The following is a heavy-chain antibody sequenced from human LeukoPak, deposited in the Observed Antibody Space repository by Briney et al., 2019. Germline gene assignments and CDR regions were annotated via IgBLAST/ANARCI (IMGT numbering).Heavy chain of an antibody. Sequence: GGSLRLSCAASGFTFSNYWMTWVRQAPGKGLEWVANIKQDGSESYYVDSVKGRFTISRGNSKNSLYLQMNSLRTEDTALYYCAKGADPLTWRMMTVAGTRFDYWGQGTLVTVSS. CDR1: GFTFSNYW. V-gene: IGHV3-7*03. J-gene: IGHJ4*02. CDR2: IKQDGSES. CDR3: AKGADPLTWRMMTVAGTRFDY. D-gene: IGHD6-19*01.